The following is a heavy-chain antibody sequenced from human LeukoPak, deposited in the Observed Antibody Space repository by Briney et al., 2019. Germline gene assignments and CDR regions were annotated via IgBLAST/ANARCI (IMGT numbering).Heavy chain of an antibody. Sequence: PGGSLRLSCAASGFTFSSYWMSWVRQAPGKGLEWVANIKQNGSEEYYVDSVKGRFTISRDNAKNSLYLQMNSLRAEDTAVYYCARDTVREYCSGGSCYVDYWGQGTLVTVSS. J-gene: IGHJ4*02. CDR3: ARDTVREYCSGGSCYVDY. V-gene: IGHV3-7*01. CDR2: IKQNGSEE. CDR1: GFTFSSYW. D-gene: IGHD2-15*01.